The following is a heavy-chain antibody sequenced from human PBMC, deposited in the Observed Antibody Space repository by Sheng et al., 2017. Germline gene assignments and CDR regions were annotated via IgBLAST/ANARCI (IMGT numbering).Heavy chain of an antibody. V-gene: IGHV1-69*04. D-gene: IGHD5-12*01. CDR1: GGIFNTHR. CDR2: VVPLIDVP. J-gene: IGHJ4*02. CDR3: ARDFPEMASDFDY. Sequence: QVQLVQSGAEVKKPGSSVKVSCRASGGIFNTHRFSWVRQAPGQGLEWMGGVVPLIDVPTYAQRFQGRVSITTDKSTTTVYMDLKSLTSEDTAVYYCARDFPEMASDFDYWGQGTLVTVSS.